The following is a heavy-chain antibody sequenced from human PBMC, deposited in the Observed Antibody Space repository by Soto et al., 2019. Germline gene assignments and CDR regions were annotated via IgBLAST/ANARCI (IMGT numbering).Heavy chain of an antibody. CDR1: GGTFGSYA. D-gene: IGHD2-2*01. J-gene: IGHJ6*02. V-gene: IGHV1-69*01. Sequence: QVQLVQSGAEVKKPGSSVKVSCKASGGTFGSYAISWVRQAPGQGLEWMGGIIPIPGTANYAQKFQGRVTIAADESTSTAYMELSSLRSEDTAVYYCASSQGSSTSLEIYYDSYSGMDVWGQGTTVTVSS. CDR2: IIPIPGTA. CDR3: ASSQGSSTSLEIYYDSYSGMDV.